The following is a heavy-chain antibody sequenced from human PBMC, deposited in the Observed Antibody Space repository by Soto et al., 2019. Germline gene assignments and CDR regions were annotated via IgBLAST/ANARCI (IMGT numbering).Heavy chain of an antibody. J-gene: IGHJ3*02. Sequence: QVQLQESGPGLVKPSQTLSLTCTVSGGSISSGGYYWSWIRQHPGKGLEWIGYIYYSGSTYYNPSLKSRVTISVDTSKNQVSLKLSSVTAADTAVDYCARDQGATSWDAFDIWGQGTMVTVSS. CDR2: IYYSGST. CDR1: GGSISSGGYY. D-gene: IGHD1-26*01. CDR3: ARDQGATSWDAFDI. V-gene: IGHV4-31*03.